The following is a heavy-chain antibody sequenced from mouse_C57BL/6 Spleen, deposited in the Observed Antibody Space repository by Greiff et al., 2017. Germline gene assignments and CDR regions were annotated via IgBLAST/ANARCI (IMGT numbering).Heavy chain of an antibody. CDR3: AREGRMRDGGAY. CDR1: GYTFTSYW. D-gene: IGHD1-2*01. Sequence: QVQLQQPGAELVKPGASVKMSCKATGYTFTSYWITWVKQRPGQGLEWFGDIFPGSGSTNYNEKFKSKATLTVDTSSSTAYMQVSSLTPEDSAVYYCAREGRMRDGGAYWGQGTLGTVSA. J-gene: IGHJ3*01. V-gene: IGHV1-55*01. CDR2: IFPGSGST.